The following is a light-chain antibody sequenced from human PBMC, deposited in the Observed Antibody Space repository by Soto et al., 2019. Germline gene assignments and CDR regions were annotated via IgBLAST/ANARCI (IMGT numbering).Light chain of an antibody. CDR2: AAS. J-gene: IGKJ5*01. V-gene: IGKV1-39*01. CDR3: QQSYNTPIT. CDR1: QTITTY. Sequence: DIQMTQSPSSLSASVGDRVTITCRASQTITTYLNWYQQIPGKAPKSLIYAASNLQSGVPSRFSGSGSGTDFTLTISSLQPEDFATYYCQQSYNTPITFGQGTRREIK.